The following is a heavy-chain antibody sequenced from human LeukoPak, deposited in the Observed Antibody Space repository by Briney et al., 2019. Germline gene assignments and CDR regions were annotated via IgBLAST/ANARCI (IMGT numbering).Heavy chain of an antibody. CDR2: TYHSEST. CDR1: GGSISSISYY. CDR3: ARSCRILDIVATIRARLGGNGFDI. J-gene: IGHJ3*02. V-gene: IGHV4-39*07. Sequence: SETMSLTCNVSGGSISSISYYWGWIRQPPWKGLEGIRRTYHSESTYYNPSLKSRVTIAVQTSKNQFSLKLSSVPAADKAVYYCARSCRILDIVATIRARLGGNGFDIWGQGTMVTVSS. D-gene: IGHD5-12*01.